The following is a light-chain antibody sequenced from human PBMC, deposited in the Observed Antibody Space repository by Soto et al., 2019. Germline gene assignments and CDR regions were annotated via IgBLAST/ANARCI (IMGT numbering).Light chain of an antibody. CDR2: GAS. Sequence: EVVMTQSPATLSVSPGERATLSCRASQSVTSNYLAWYQQKPGQAPRLLIYGASSRATGIPDRFSGSGSGTDFTLTISRLEPEDFAVYYCQQYGGSLTWTFGQGTKVDIK. V-gene: IGKV3-20*01. J-gene: IGKJ1*01. CDR1: QSVTSNY. CDR3: QQYGGSLTWT.